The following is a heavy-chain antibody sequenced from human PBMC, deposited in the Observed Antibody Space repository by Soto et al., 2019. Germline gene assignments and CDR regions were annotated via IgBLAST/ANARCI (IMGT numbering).Heavy chain of an antibody. V-gene: IGHV1-69*01. CDR1: GGTFSSYA. Sequence: KVACKASGGTFSSYAISWVRQAPGQGLEWMGGIIPIFGTANYAQKFQGRVTITADESTSTAYMELSSLRSEDTAVYYCARDLYSSHNYYYYYGMDVWGQGTTVTVS. J-gene: IGHJ6*02. CDR2: IIPIFGTA. D-gene: IGHD6-19*01. CDR3: ARDLYSSHNYYYYYGMDV.